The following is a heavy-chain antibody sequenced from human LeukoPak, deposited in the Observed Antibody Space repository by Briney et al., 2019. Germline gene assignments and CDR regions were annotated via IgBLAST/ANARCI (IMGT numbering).Heavy chain of an antibody. CDR3: AGRDY. V-gene: IGHV4-4*07. CDR2: VYTSGST. CDR1: AATVSNIH. Sequence: SETLSCTCTGSAATVSNIHWGWHRPPAGKALEWIGRVYTSGSTTYNPSLRSRVTMSVDKSKNELSLNKTARTAAHTTVVFCAGRDYWGQGTLVTVSS. J-gene: IGHJ4*02.